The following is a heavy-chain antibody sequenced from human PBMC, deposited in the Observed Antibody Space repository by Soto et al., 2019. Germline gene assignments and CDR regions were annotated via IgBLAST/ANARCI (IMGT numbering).Heavy chain of an antibody. Sequence: SVKVSCKVSGGTFSSFGISWVRQAPGQGLEWMGGIIPVSGTTDYAQKFQGRVTITADESTKTAYMELSSLRSEDTAVYYCASPPDGGYSTWYFDLWGRGTLVTVSS. CDR2: IIPVSGTT. V-gene: IGHV1-69*13. CDR3: ASPPDGGYSTWYFDL. D-gene: IGHD2-15*01. J-gene: IGHJ2*01. CDR1: GGTFSSFG.